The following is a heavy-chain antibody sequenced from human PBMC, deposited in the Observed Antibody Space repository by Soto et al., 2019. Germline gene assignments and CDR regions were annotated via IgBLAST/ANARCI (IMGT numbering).Heavy chain of an antibody. CDR3: AKDTECEHNNGWTQGS. J-gene: IGHJ5*02. CDR2: ISHDGSNK. D-gene: IGHD6-19*01. V-gene: IGHV3-30*18. Sequence: GGSLRLSCAASGFRFSGYGMHWVRQAPGKGLEWLAAISHDGSNKYYGDSVKGRFTISRDNSKNTLYLQINSLRAEDTAVYYCAKDTECEHNNGWTQGSWGQRHQVTVS. CDR1: GFRFSGYG.